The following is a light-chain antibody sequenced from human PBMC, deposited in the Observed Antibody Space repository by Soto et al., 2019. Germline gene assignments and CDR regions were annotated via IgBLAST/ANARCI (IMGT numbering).Light chain of an antibody. V-gene: IGKV4-1*01. Sequence: DIGMTQSPDSLAVSLGERATINCKSSQSVLYSSKNKNYLAWYQQKPGQPPKLLIYWASTRESGVPDRFSGSGSGTDFTLTISSLQAEDVAVYYCQQYDTTPWTFGQGTKVEIK. J-gene: IGKJ1*01. CDR3: QQYDTTPWT. CDR1: QSVLYSSKNKNY. CDR2: WAS.